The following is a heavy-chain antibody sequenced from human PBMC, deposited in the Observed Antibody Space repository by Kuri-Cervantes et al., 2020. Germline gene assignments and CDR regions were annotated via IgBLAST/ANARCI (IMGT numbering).Heavy chain of an antibody. Sequence: ASVKVSCKASGYTFTSYYMRWVRQAPGQGLEWMGIINPSGGSTSYAQKFQGRVTMTRDTSTSTVYMELSSLRSEDTAVYYCARVGGTNWFDPWGQGTLVTVSS. CDR3: ARVGGTNWFDP. V-gene: IGHV1-46*01. CDR1: GYTFTSYY. J-gene: IGHJ5*02. D-gene: IGHD4-23*01. CDR2: INPSGGST.